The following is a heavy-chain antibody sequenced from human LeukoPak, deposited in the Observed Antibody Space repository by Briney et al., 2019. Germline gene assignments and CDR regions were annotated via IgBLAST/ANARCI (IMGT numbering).Heavy chain of an antibody. V-gene: IGHV1-69*04. D-gene: IGHD2-2*01. J-gene: IGHJ4*02. Sequence: SVKVSCKASGGTFSNDAISWVRQAPGQGLEWMGRIIPNLGMALYAQKFKGRVTITADKSTSTAYMELSSLTSEDTAVYFCARDLVCTMNCKDSWGQGTLVTVS. CDR1: GGTFSNDA. CDR2: IIPNLGMA. CDR3: ARDLVCTMNCKDS.